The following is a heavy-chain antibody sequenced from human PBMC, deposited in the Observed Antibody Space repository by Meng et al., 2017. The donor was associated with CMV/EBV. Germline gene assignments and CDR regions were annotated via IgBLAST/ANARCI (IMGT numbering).Heavy chain of an antibody. V-gene: IGHV3-30*02. CDR1: GFTFSSYG. D-gene: IGHD4-11*01. CDR3: AKPPYDYSNLYYLDY. CDR2: IRYDGSNK. Sequence: GGSLRLSCAASGFTFSSYGMHWVRQAPGKGLEWVAFIRYDGSNKYYADSVKGRFTISRDNSKNTLYLQMNSLRAEDTAVYYCAKPPYDYSNLYYLDYWGQGTLVTVSS. J-gene: IGHJ4*02.